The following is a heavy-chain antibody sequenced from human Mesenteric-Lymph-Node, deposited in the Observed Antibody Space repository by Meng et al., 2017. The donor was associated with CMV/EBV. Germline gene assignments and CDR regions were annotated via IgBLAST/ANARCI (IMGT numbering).Heavy chain of an antibody. CDR1: GFTFSSYS. J-gene: IGHJ4*02. D-gene: IGHD7-27*01. CDR3: AKDLGLGISMDS. CDR2: ISSSSSYI. Sequence: GESLKISCAASGFTFSSYSMNWVRQAPGKGLEWVSSISSSSSYIYYADSVKGRFTISRDNAKNSLYLQMNSLRAEDTAVYYCAKDLGLGISMDSWGQGTLVTVSS. V-gene: IGHV3-21*01.